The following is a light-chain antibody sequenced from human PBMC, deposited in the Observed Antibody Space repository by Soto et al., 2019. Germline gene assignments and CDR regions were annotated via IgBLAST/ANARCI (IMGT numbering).Light chain of an antibody. CDR3: QQRSDWIT. Sequence: EIVMTQSPATLAVSPGESATLSCGASQTVSINSLAWYQQNPGQAPRLRIYDASNRATGIPARFRGSGSGTDFTLTISSLEPEDFAVYYCQQRSDWITCGQGTRLEI. V-gene: IGKV3-11*01. J-gene: IGKJ5*01. CDR1: QTVSINS. CDR2: DAS.